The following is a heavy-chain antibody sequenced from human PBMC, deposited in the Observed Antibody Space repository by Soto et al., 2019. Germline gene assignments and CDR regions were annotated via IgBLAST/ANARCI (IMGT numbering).Heavy chain of an antibody. J-gene: IGHJ4*02. Sequence: PGGSLRLSCAASGFTFSSYWTHWVRQAPGKGLVWVSRINPDGSATNYADSVKGRFTISRDNAKNTLYLQMNSLGAEDTAVFYCGRGGSDSPMAPGYWGQGTLVTVSS. V-gene: IGHV3-74*01. CDR2: INPDGSAT. CDR1: GFTFSSYW. CDR3: GRGGSDSPMAPGY. D-gene: IGHD5-18*01.